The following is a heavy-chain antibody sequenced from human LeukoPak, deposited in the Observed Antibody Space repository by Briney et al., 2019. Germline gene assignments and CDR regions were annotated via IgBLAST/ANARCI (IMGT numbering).Heavy chain of an antibody. D-gene: IGHD4-17*01. V-gene: IGHV1-46*01. CDR1: GYTFTSYY. CDR2: INPSGGST. Sequence: ASVKVSCKASGYTFTSYYMHWVRQAPGQGLEWMGIINPSGGSTSYAQKFQDRVTITADKSTSTAYMELSSLRSEDTAVYFCARDYGDYGVLDYWGQGTLVTVSS. CDR3: ARDYGDYGVLDY. J-gene: IGHJ4*02.